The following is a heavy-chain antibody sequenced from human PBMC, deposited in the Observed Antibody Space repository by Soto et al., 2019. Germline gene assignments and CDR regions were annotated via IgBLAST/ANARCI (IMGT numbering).Heavy chain of an antibody. CDR3: AAGGGLPRYF. CDR1: GGSISSGGYS. J-gene: IGHJ4*02. CDR2: IYHSGST. V-gene: IGHV4-30-2*01. D-gene: IGHD5-12*01. Sequence: QLQLQESGSGLVKPSQTLSLTCAVSGGSISSGGYSWSWIRQPPGKGLEWIGYIYHSGSTYYNPSLKSRVTISVDRSKNQVSLKLGCVTAAETAVYYCAAGGGLPRYFWGQGTLVTVSS.